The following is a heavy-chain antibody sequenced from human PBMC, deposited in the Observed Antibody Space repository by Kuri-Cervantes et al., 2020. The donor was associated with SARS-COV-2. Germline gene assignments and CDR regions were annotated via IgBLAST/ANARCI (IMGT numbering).Heavy chain of an antibody. V-gene: IGHV3-20*04. CDR3: ARITLYGDYFDY. CDR1: GFTFDDYG. CDR2: INWNGGST. Sequence: GESLKISCEASGFTFDDYGMSWVRQAPGKGLEWVSGINWNGGSTGYADSVKGRFTISRDNAKNSLYLQMNSLRAEDTALYYCARITLYGDYFDYWGQGTLVTVSS. D-gene: IGHD4-17*01. J-gene: IGHJ4*02.